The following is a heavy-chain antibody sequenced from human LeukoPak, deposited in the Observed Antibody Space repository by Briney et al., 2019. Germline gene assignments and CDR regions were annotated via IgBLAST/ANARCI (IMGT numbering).Heavy chain of an antibody. V-gene: IGHV3-21*01. CDR1: GFTFSSYS. D-gene: IGHD6-19*01. J-gene: IGHJ4*02. CDR2: ISSSSSYI. Sequence: GGSLRLSCAASGFTFSSYSMNWVRQAPGKGLEWVSSISSSSSYIYSADSVKGRFTISRDNSKNTLYLQMNSLRAEDTAVYYCAKDLRAVAGTDLDYWGQGTLVTVSS. CDR3: AKDLRAVAGTDLDY.